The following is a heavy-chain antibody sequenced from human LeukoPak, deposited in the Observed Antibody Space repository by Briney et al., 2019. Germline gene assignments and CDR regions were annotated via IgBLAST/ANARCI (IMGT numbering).Heavy chain of an antibody. Sequence: GGSLRLSCAASGFTFDDYAMHWVRQAPGKGLEWVSGISWNSGSIGYADSVKGRFTISRDNAKNSLYLQMNSLRAEDTALYYCARGVIYYGSGSLVDWFDPWGQGTLVTVSS. D-gene: IGHD3-10*01. J-gene: IGHJ5*02. CDR2: ISWNSGSI. CDR3: ARGVIYYGSGSLVDWFDP. CDR1: GFTFDDYA. V-gene: IGHV3-9*01.